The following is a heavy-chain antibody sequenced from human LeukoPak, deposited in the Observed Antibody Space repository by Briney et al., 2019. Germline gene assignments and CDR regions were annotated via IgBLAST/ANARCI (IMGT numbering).Heavy chain of an antibody. CDR1: GGTFSSYA. D-gene: IGHD5-18*01. J-gene: IGHJ6*03. V-gene: IGHV1-69*06. CDR3: ARAQTTMAYYYYYYMDV. Sequence: ASVKVSCKASGGTFSSYAISWVRRAPGQGLEWMGRIIPIFGTANYAQKFQGRVTITADKSTSTAYMELSSLRSEDTAVYYCARAQTTMAYYYYYYMDVWGKGTTVTVSS. CDR2: IIPIFGTA.